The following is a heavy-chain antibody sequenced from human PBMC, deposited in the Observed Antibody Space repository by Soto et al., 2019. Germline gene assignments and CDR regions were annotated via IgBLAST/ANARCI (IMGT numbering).Heavy chain of an antibody. Sequence: PSETLSLTCTVSGGSISSYYWSWIRQPPGKGLEWIGYIYYSGSTNYNPSLKSRVTISVDTSKNQFSLKLSSVTAADTAVYYCARDPFGMDYFDDWGQGTLVTVSS. CDR3: ARDPFGMDYFDD. J-gene: IGHJ4*02. CDR1: GGSISSYY. CDR2: IYYSGST. D-gene: IGHD3-10*01. V-gene: IGHV4-59*01.